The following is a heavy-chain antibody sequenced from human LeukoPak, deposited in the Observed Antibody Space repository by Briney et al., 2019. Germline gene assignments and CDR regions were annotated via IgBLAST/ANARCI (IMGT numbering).Heavy chain of an antibody. CDR3: AKDLSVEAAAVDY. Sequence: GGSLRLSCAASAFTFSSYGMHWVRQAPGKGLEWVAFIRYDGSNKYYADSVKGRFAISRDNSKNTLYLQMNSLRAEDTAVYYCAKDLSVEAAAVDYWGQGTLVTVSS. J-gene: IGHJ4*02. D-gene: IGHD2-15*01. CDR2: IRYDGSNK. V-gene: IGHV3-30*02. CDR1: AFTFSSYG.